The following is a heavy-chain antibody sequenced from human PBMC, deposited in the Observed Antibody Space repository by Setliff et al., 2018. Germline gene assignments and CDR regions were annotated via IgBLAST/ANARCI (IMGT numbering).Heavy chain of an antibody. CDR1: GGSISSSSYY. D-gene: IGHD1-26*01. CDR3: ARVLNWFDP. V-gene: IGHV4-39*07. Sequence: SETLSLTCTVSGGSISSSSYYWGWIRQPPGKGLEWIGSIYYRGSTYYNPSLKSRVTVSVDTSKNQFSLKLSSVTAADTAVYYCARVLNWFDPWGQGTLVTVSS. J-gene: IGHJ5*02. CDR2: IYYRGST.